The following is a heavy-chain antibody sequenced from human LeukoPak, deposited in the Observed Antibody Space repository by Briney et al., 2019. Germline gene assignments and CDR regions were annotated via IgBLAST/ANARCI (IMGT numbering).Heavy chain of an antibody. CDR2: ISVDSIT. CDR1: GLSFSSYA. D-gene: IGHD6-13*01. V-gene: IGHV3-23*01. CDR3: AGGVSSPRGCY. J-gene: IGHJ4*02. Sequence: GGSLRLSCVASGLSFSSYALTWVRQAPGKGLDWVSSISVDSITYYLDSVKGRVTISRDNSKSTLYLQMHSLRAEDTALYYCAGGVSSPRGCYWGQGIVVTVSS.